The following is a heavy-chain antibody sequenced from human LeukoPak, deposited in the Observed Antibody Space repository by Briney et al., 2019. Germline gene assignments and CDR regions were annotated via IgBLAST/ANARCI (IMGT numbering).Heavy chain of an antibody. Sequence: GASVKVSCKASGYTFTSYGISWVRQAPGQGLEWMGWISAYNGNTNYAQKLQGRVTMTTDTSTSTAYMELRSLRSDDTAVYYCARSPGITMIVVAITPFDYWGQGTLVTVSS. CDR2: ISAYNGNT. V-gene: IGHV1-18*01. CDR1: GYTFTSYG. J-gene: IGHJ4*02. CDR3: ARSPGITMIVVAITPFDY. D-gene: IGHD3-22*01.